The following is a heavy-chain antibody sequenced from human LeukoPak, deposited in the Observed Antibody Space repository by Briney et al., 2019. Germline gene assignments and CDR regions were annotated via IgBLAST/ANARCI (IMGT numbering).Heavy chain of an antibody. V-gene: IGHV3-20*04. J-gene: IGHJ3*02. CDR2: INWNGGST. Sequence: PGGSLRLSCAASGFTFDDYGMSWVRQAPGKGLEWVSGINWNGGSTGYADSVKGRFTISRDNAKNSLYLQMNSLRAEDTALYYCARDRSRKDYYDSSGYYFERLFDIWGQGTMVTVSS. CDR3: ARDRSRKDYYDSSGYYFERLFDI. D-gene: IGHD3-22*01. CDR1: GFTFDDYG.